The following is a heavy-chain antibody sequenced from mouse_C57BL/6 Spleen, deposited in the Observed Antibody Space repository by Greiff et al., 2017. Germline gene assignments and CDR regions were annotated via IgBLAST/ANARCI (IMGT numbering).Heavy chain of an antibody. CDR1: GFTFSNYW. CDR2: IRLKSDNYAP. J-gene: IGHJ3*01. Sequence: EVKLEESGGGLVQPGGSMKLSCVASGFTFSNYWMNWVRQSPEQGLEWVAQIRLKSDNYAPHYAVSVKGRFTISRDDSKSSVYLRMKNLRAEVTGIYYCTYDYDAWFAYWGQGTLVTVSA. D-gene: IGHD2-4*01. CDR3: TYDYDAWFAY. V-gene: IGHV6-3*01.